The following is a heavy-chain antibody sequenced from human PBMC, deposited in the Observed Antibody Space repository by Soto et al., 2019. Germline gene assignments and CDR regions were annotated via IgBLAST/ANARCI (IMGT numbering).Heavy chain of an antibody. CDR2: ISYDGSNK. D-gene: IGHD2-21*02. Sequence: GGSLRLSCAASGFTFSSYAMHWVRQAPGKGLEWVAVISYDGSNKYYADSVKGRFTISRDNSKNTMYLQMNSLRAADTAVYYCARDFGGSAAVVTLRYYYYGMDVWGQGTTVTVSS. CDR1: GFTFSSYA. V-gene: IGHV3-30-3*01. CDR3: ARDFGGSAAVVTLRYYYYGMDV. J-gene: IGHJ6*02.